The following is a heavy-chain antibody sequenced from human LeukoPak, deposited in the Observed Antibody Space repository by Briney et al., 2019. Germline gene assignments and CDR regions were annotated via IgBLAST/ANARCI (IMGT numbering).Heavy chain of an antibody. CDR1: GFTFSDYY. Sequence: GGSLRLSCAASGFTFSDYYVTWIRQAPGKGLECVSYISSSRSFTHYAAFVKGRFTISRDNAKNSLYLQMASLRAEDTAVYYCARSYYGSQGNFDYWGQGTLVTVSS. J-gene: IGHJ4*02. CDR2: ISSSRSFT. D-gene: IGHD3-10*01. V-gene: IGHV3-11*03. CDR3: ARSYYGSQGNFDY.